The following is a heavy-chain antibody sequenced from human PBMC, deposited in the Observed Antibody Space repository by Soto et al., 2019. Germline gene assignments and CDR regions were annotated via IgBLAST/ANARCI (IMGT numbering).Heavy chain of an antibody. V-gene: IGHV1-3*01. D-gene: IGHD6-19*01. Sequence: ASVKVSCKASGYTFGNYAIHWVRQAPGQRPEWMGWINAGNRNTKYSPKFQDRVTITRDTYASTAYMEVSRLTYEDTAVYFCARGGAVAGNINFDYWGQGTLVTVSS. CDR3: ARGGAVAGNINFDY. CDR2: INAGNRNT. CDR1: GYTFGNYA. J-gene: IGHJ4*02.